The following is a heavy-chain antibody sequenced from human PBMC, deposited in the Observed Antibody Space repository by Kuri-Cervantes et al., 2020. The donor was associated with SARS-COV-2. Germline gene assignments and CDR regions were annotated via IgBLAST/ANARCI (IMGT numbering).Heavy chain of an antibody. J-gene: IGHJ6*02. Sequence: ASVKVSCKASGYTFTGYYMHWVRQAPGQGLEWMGWINPNSGGTNYAQKFQGRVTMTRDTSISTAYMELSRLRSDDTAVYYCARDFQSKSGYYYYGMDVRGQGTTVTVSS. CDR2: INPNSGGT. CDR1: GYTFTGYY. D-gene: IGHD4-11*01. V-gene: IGHV1-2*02. CDR3: ARDFQSKSGYYYYGMDV.